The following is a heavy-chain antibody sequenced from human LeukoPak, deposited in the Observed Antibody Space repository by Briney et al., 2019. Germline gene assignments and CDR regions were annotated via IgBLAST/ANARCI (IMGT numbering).Heavy chain of an antibody. Sequence: GTSLRLSCAASGFTFSSYGMQWVRQAPGKGLEWVAVISYEGSTSYYADSVKGRFTISRDNSKNTLYLQMNGLRAEDTAVYYCAKEGFGNYYSAYFDYWGQGTLVTVSS. CDR2: ISYEGSTS. V-gene: IGHV3-30*18. CDR1: GFTFSSYG. J-gene: IGHJ4*02. CDR3: AKEGFGNYYSAYFDY. D-gene: IGHD1-26*01.